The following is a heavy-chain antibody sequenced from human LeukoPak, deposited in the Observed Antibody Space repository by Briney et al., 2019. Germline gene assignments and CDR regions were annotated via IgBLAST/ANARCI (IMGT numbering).Heavy chain of an antibody. J-gene: IGHJ4*02. Sequence: GGSLRLSCAASGFTFINYSIIWVRQAPGKGLEWVSYISGSSSTIYYADSVKGRFTISRDNAKNSLYLQMNRLRAEDTAVYYCARSGRGGSLDYWGQGTLVTVSS. CDR1: GFTFINYS. CDR3: ARSGRGGSLDY. V-gene: IGHV3-48*01. D-gene: IGHD2-15*01. CDR2: ISGSSSTI.